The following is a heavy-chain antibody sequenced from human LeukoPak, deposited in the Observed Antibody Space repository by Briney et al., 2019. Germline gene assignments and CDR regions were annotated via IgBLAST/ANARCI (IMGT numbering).Heavy chain of an antibody. V-gene: IGHV1-69*04. J-gene: IGHJ3*02. Sequence: SVKVSCKASGGTFSSYAISWVRQAPGQGLEWMGRIIPILGIANYAQKFQGRVTITADKSTSTAYMELSSLRSEDTAVYYCAKPVRITIFGVENGDAFDIWGQGTMVTVSS. CDR3: AKPVRITIFGVENGDAFDI. D-gene: IGHD3-3*01. CDR1: GGTFSSYA. CDR2: IIPILGIA.